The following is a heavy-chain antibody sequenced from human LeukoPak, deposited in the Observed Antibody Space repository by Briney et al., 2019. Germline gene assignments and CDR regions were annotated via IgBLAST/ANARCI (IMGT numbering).Heavy chain of an antibody. CDR1: GITFSRYS. Sequence: GGSLRLSCAASGITFSRYSMNWVRQAPGKGLEWVANIKQDGSEEYYVDSVKGRFTISRDNAKNSLYLQMNSLRAEDTAVYYCARPYYFSSGSLPYWGQGTLVTVSS. CDR2: IKQDGSEE. J-gene: IGHJ4*02. CDR3: ARPYYFSSGSLPY. V-gene: IGHV3-7*01. D-gene: IGHD3-10*01.